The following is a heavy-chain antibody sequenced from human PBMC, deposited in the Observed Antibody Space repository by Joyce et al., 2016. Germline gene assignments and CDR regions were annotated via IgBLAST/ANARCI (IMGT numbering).Heavy chain of an antibody. CDR1: GFTFSSHN. J-gene: IGHJ4*02. CDR2: ISPDGNTK. CDR3: ARDWNWNYDY. V-gene: IGHV3-30*03. Sequence: QVQLVESGGGVVQPGRSLRISCAASGFTFSSHNMHWVRQAPGKGPEWVAIISPDGNTKHYADSVKGRFTMSRDNSKSTQYLEMINLRVEDTAVYYCARDWNWNYDYWGQGTLVTVS. D-gene: IGHD1-7*01.